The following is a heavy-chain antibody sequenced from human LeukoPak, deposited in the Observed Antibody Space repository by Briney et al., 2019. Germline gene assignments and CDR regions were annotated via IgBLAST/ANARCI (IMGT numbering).Heavy chain of an antibody. J-gene: IGHJ4*02. V-gene: IGHV3-7*01. Sequence: GGSLRLSCAASGFTFNNYWMTWVRQAPGKGLEWVANIKQDGSQKYYVDSVKGRFTISRDNAKNSLYLQMNSLRAEDTAVYYCARHVVAVGFDYWGQGTLVTVSS. D-gene: IGHD3-22*01. CDR2: IKQDGSQK. CDR3: ARHVVAVGFDY. CDR1: GFTFNNYW.